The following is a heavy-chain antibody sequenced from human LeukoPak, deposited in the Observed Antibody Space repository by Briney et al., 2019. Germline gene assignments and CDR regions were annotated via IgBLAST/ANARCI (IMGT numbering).Heavy chain of an antibody. CDR2: IYYSGST. D-gene: IGHD2-15*01. Sequence: PSQTLSPTCTVSGGSISSYYWSWIRQPPGKGLEWIGYIYYSGSTNYNPSLKSRVTISVDTSKNQFSLKLSSVTAADTAVYYCARDLPQGYCSGGSCYFGDAFDIWGQGTMVTVSS. V-gene: IGHV4-59*01. CDR1: GGSISSYY. J-gene: IGHJ3*02. CDR3: ARDLPQGYCSGGSCYFGDAFDI.